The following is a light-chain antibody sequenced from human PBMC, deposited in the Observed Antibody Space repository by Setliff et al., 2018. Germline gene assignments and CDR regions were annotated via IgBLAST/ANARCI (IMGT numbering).Light chain of an antibody. CDR3: QQYGSSPWT. CDR1: QSVSNKY. V-gene: IGKV3-20*01. Sequence: EIVLTQSPATLSLSPGERATLSCRASQSVSNKYLAWYQQKGGQAPRLLIYGASSRAAGIPDRFSGSGSGTDFTLTVSSLEPEDFAVYYCQQYGSSPWTFGQGTKV. CDR2: GAS. J-gene: IGKJ1*01.